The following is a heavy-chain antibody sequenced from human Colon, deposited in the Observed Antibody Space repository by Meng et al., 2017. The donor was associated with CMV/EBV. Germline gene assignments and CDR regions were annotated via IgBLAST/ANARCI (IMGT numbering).Heavy chain of an antibody. CDR2: INSNAATK. CDR3: ARGHCDPLNCYAGGGY. CDR1: GFSFSTHG. D-gene: IGHD2-2*01. V-gene: IGHV3-48*04. Sequence: GESLKISCAASGFSFSTHGINWFRQAPGKGLEWISYINSNAATKDYADSVRGRFTISRDNRLNSVYLQMSSLRAADTAVYYCARGHCDPLNCYAGGGYWGQGALVTVSS. J-gene: IGHJ4*02.